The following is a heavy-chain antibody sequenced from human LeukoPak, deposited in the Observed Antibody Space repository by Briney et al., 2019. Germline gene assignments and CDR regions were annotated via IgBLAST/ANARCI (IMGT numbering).Heavy chain of an antibody. CDR2: ISAYNGNT. J-gene: IGHJ4*02. Sequence: ASVKVSCKASGYTFTSYGISWVRQAPGQGLEWMGWISAYNGNTNYAQKLQGRVTMTTDTSTSTAYMELRSLRSDDTAVYCCAAKGYCSGGSCLDYWGQGTLVTVSS. V-gene: IGHV1-18*01. D-gene: IGHD2-15*01. CDR3: AAKGYCSGGSCLDY. CDR1: GYTFTSYG.